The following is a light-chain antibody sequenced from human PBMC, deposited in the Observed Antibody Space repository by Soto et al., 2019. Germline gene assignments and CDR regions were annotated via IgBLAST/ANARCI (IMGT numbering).Light chain of an antibody. V-gene: IGKV3-20*01. CDR2: GAS. Sequence: EIVLTQSPGTLSLSPGERATLSCRASQSVSSSYLAWYQQKPGQAPRLLIYGASSRATGIPDRFSGSGSGTDFTITISRLGPEDFAVYYCQQYGSSPPYTFGQGTKLEIK. CDR1: QSVSSSY. CDR3: QQYGSSPPYT. J-gene: IGKJ2*01.